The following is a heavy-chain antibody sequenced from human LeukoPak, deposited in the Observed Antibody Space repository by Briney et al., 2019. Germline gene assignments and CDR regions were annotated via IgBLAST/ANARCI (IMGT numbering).Heavy chain of an antibody. V-gene: IGHV1-69*04. CDR1: RGTFSSYA. J-gene: IGHJ3*02. D-gene: IGHD4-17*01. CDR2: IIPILGIA. CDR3: AREGDGDYGDAFDI. Sequence: ASVKVSCKASRGTFSSYAISWVRQAPGQGLEWMGRIIPILGIANYAQKFQGRVTITADKSTSTAYMELSSLRSEDTAVYYCAREGDGDYGDAFDIWGQGTMVTVSS.